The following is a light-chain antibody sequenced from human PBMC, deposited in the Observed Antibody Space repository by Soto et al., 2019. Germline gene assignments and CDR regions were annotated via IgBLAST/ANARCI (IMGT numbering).Light chain of an antibody. CDR1: QSVSSSY. J-gene: IGKJ2*01. V-gene: IGKV3-20*01. Sequence: EIVLTQSPGTLSLSPGERVTLSCRASQSVSSSYLAWYQQKHGQSPRLLIYGASTRSTGIPDRFSVSGSGTDFSLTISRLEPEDFAVYYCQRYDSSLYTFGQGTKREIK. CDR3: QRYDSSLYT. CDR2: GAS.